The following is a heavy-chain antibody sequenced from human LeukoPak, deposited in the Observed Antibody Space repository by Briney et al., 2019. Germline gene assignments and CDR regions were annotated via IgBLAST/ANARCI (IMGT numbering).Heavy chain of an antibody. V-gene: IGHV4-59*01. J-gene: IGHJ4*02. CDR3: ARGRDHYDSSGACDY. CDR2: IYYSGST. CDR1: GGSISSYY. Sequence: SETLSLPCTLPGGSISSYYWSWIRQPPGKRLDWNGYIYYSGSTVYNPSRMCRVTISVETSKKQFSLRLSSVTGAGTAVYYCARGRDHYDSSGACDYWGQGALGAVSS. D-gene: IGHD3-22*01.